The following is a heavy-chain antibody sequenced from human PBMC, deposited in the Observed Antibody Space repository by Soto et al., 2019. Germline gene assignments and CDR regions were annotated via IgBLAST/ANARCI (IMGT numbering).Heavy chain of an antibody. CDR2: INPNSGGT. V-gene: IGHV1-2*04. D-gene: IGHD6-13*01. CDR3: ARGSSSSWYYYYYMDV. Sequence: ASVKVSCKASGYTFTGYYMHWVRQAPGQGLEWMGWINPNSGGTNYAQKFQGWVTMTGDTSISTAYMELSRLRSDDTAVYYCARGSSSSWYYYYYMDVWGKGTTDTVSS. J-gene: IGHJ6*03. CDR1: GYTFTGYY.